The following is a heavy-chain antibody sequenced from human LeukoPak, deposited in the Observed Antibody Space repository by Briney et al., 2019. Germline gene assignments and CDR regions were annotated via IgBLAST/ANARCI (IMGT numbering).Heavy chain of an antibody. J-gene: IGHJ3*02. CDR2: IYYSGST. CDR1: GGSISSSSYY. D-gene: IGHD6-13*01. CDR3: ARPRHSSSWYEGNAFDI. V-gene: IGHV4-39*01. Sequence: PSETLSLTCTVSGGSISSSSYYWGWIRQPPGKGLEWIGSIYYSGSTYYNPSLKSRVTISVDTSKNQFSLKLSSVTAADTAVYYCARPRHSSSWYEGNAFDIWGQGTMVTVSS.